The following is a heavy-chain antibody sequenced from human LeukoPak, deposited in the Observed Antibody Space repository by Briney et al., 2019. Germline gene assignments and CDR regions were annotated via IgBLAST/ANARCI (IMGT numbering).Heavy chain of an antibody. D-gene: IGHD3-9*01. CDR1: GITFSNYA. CDR2: IVGSGGST. Sequence: PGGSLRLSCAASGITFSNYAMSWVRQAPGKGLEWVSAIVGSGGSTYYADSVKGRFTISRDNPKNTLYLQMNSLRAEDTAVYYCAKWGDYDILTGYYDSDYWGQGALVTVSS. V-gene: IGHV3-23*01. CDR3: AKWGDYDILTGYYDSDY. J-gene: IGHJ4*02.